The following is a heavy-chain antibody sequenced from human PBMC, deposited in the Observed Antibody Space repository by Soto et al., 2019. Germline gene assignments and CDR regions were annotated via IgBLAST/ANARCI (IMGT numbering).Heavy chain of an antibody. V-gene: IGHV4-4*02. D-gene: IGHD4-17*01. J-gene: IGHJ3*02. CDR1: TDSIISGNW. CDR2: IYHSGST. CDR3: ARLGGDYVQGALDI. Sequence: QVQLQESGPGLVKPSGTLSLTCAVSTDSIISGNWWNWVRQPPGKGLEWIGEIYHSGSTNYNPSLESRVTISVDKSKNQFSLKLSSVTAADTAVYYCARLGGDYVQGALDIWGQGTTVTVSS.